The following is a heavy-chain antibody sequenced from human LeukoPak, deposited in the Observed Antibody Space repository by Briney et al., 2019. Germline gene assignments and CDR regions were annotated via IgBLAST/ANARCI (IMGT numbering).Heavy chain of an antibody. V-gene: IGHV1-2*02. Sequence: GSLKVSCKASGFTFTGYYMHWVRQAPGQGLEWMGWNNPNSGGTNYAQKFQGRVTMTRDTSISTAYMELSRLRSDDTAVYYCARGPRITMIVVVTPFDYWGQGTLVTVSS. CDR2: NNPNSGGT. J-gene: IGHJ4*02. D-gene: IGHD3-22*01. CDR3: ARGPRITMIVVVTPFDY. CDR1: GFTFTGYY.